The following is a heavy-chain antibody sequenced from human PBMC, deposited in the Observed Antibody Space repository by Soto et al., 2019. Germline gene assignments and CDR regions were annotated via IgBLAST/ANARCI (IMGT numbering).Heavy chain of an antibody. CDR2: TYYRSKWYY. J-gene: IGHJ4*02. CDR1: GDSVSSNHAT. CDR3: ASPRGYSSSWYMFDY. D-gene: IGHD6-13*01. V-gene: IGHV6-1*01. Sequence: SQTLSLTCAISGDSVSSNHATWDWIRQSPSRGLEWLGRTYYRSKWYYDYALSVKSRITINPDTSNNQLSLQLNSVTPDDTAVYYCASPRGYSSSWYMFDYWGQGTLVTVSS.